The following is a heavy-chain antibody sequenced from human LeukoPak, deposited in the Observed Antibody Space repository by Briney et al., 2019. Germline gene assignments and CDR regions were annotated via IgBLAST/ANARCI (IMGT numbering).Heavy chain of an antibody. CDR2: IIPIFGTA. V-gene: IGHV1-69*13. J-gene: IGHJ3*02. CDR3: AREGGSGELRDDDAFDI. Sequence: SVKVSCKASGGTFSSYAISWVRQAPGQGLEWMGRIIPIFGTANYAQKFQGRVTITADESTSTAYMELSSLRSEDTTVYYCAREGGSGELRDDDAFDIWGQGTMVTVSS. CDR1: GGTFSSYA. D-gene: IGHD1-26*01.